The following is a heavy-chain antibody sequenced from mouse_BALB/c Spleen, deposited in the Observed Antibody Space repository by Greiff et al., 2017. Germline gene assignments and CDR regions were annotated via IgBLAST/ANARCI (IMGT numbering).Heavy chain of an antibody. V-gene: IGHV5-6-3*01. J-gene: IGHJ1*01. CDR1: GFTFSSYG. D-gene: IGHD2-10*01. CDR3: ARGATPYYGNAHWYFDV. CDR2: INSNGGSS. Sequence: EVKLVESGGGLVQPGGSLKLSCAASGFTFSSYGMSWVRQTPDKRLELVATINSNGGSSYYPDSVKGRFTISRDNAKNTLYLQMSSLKSEDTAMYYGARGATPYYGNAHWYFDVWGEGTTVTVSS.